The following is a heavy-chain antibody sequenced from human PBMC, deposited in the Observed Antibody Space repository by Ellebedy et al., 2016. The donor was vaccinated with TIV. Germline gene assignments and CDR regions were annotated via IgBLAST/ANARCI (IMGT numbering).Heavy chain of an antibody. J-gene: IGHJ5*02. CDR1: GYPIGSGYY. Sequence: MPSETLSLTCAVSGYPIGSGYYWGWIRQAPGKGLEWIGSIFHSGTNYYNPSLKSRVTTSVDTSKNQFSLNLSSVTAADTAVYYCARDPALPRGRFDPWGQGTLVTVSS. CDR3: ARDPALPRGRFDP. V-gene: IGHV4-38-2*02. CDR2: IFHSGTN.